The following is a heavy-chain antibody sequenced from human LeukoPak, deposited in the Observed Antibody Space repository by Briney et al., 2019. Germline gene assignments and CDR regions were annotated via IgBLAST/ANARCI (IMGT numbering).Heavy chain of an antibody. CDR2: IIPFFGTA. Sequence: RASVKVSCKASGGTFSSYAISWVRQAPGQGLEWMGGIIPFFGTANYAQKFQGRVTITADESTSTAYMELSSLRSEDTAVYYCARDLGYSYVPYGMDVWGQGTTVTVSS. CDR1: GGTFSSYA. CDR3: ARDLGYSYVPYGMDV. D-gene: IGHD5-18*01. J-gene: IGHJ6*02. V-gene: IGHV1-69*13.